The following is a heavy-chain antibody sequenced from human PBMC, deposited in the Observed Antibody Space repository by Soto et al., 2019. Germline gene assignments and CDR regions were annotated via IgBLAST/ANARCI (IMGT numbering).Heavy chain of an antibody. CDR2: ITTSDDIT. Sequence: EVQLFESGGGLVEPGESLRLSCAASGIIFKDFAMSWVRQAPGKGLEWVSTITTSDDITYSADSVRGRFTISRDNSANTLCLQMSSLRGDDTATYYCTKGDSTGYFDPSAGYSTPDHWGQGTLVTVSS. D-gene: IGHD2-15*01. CDR1: GIIFKDFA. J-gene: IGHJ5*02. CDR3: TKGDSTGYFDPSAGYSTPDH. V-gene: IGHV3-23*01.